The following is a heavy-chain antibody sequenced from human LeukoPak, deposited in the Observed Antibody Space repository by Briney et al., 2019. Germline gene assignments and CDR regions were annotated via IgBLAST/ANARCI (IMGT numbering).Heavy chain of an antibody. CDR2: IDPNSGGT. V-gene: IGHV1-2*02. J-gene: IGHJ4*02. Sequence: ASVKVSCKASGYTFPGYYMHWVRQAPGQGLEWMGWIDPNSGGTNYARKFQGRVTMTRDTSISTAYMELSRLRSDDTAVYYCARAPTVTTGDYWGQGTLVTVSS. CDR1: GYTFPGYY. CDR3: ARAPTVTTGDY. D-gene: IGHD4-17*01.